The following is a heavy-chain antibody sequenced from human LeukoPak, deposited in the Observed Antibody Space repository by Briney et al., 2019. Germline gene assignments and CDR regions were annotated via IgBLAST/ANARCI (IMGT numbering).Heavy chain of an antibody. CDR2: IYYSGST. V-gene: IGHV4-61*01. D-gene: IGHD1-26*01. CDR1: GGSVSSGSYY. J-gene: IGHJ3*02. CDR3: ARVSSGSPGAFDI. Sequence: SETLSLTCTVPGGSVSSGSYYWSWIRQPPGKGLEWIGYIYYSGSTNYNPSLKSRVTISVDTSKNQFSLKLSSVTAADTAVYYCARVSSGSPGAFDIWGQGTMVTVSS.